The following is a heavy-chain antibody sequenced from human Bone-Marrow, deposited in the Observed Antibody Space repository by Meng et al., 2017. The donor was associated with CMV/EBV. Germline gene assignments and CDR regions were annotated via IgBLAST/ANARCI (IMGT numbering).Heavy chain of an antibody. CDR1: GYTFTGYY. V-gene: IGHV1-2*02. J-gene: IGHJ3*02. CDR2: INPNSGDT. Sequence: ASVKVSCKASGYTFTGYYMHWVRQAPGQGLEWVGLINPNSGDTKYAQKFQGRVTMTRDTSIATAYMELSRLQSDDTAVYYCAREGGLDCGGDRYSNSAFNIWGQGASVTVSS. CDR3: AREGGLDCGGDRYSNSAFNI. D-gene: IGHD2-21*01.